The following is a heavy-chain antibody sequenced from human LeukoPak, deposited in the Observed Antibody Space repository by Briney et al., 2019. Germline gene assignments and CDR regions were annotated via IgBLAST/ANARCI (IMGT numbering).Heavy chain of an antibody. J-gene: IGHJ4*02. D-gene: IGHD3-10*01. Sequence: NPSETLSLTCTASGYSISSGYYWGWIRQPPGKGLEWIGSIYHSGSTYYNPSLKSRVTISVDTSKNQFSLKLSSVTAADTAVYYCARGLRFGAGYDYWGQGTLVTVSS. CDR1: GYSISSGYY. V-gene: IGHV4-38-2*02. CDR3: ARGLRFGAGYDY. CDR2: IYHSGST.